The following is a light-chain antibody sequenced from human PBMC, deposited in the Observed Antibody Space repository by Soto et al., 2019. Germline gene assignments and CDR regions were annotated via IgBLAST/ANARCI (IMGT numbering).Light chain of an antibody. CDR1: RSISNW. V-gene: IGKV1-5*03. CDR3: QQSYSIPWT. CDR2: KAS. Sequence: EIQMTQSPSTLSASVGDRVTITCRASRSISNWLAWYQQKPEKAPNLLIYKASSLESGVPSRFSGSGSGTDFTLTISSLQPEDFATYYCQQSYSIPWTLGQGTKVDIK. J-gene: IGKJ1*01.